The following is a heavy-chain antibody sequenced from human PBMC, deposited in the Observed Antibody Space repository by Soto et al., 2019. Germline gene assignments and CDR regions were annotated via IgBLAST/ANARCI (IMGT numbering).Heavy chain of an antibody. Sequence: LSLTCTVSGGSISPYYWSWIRQPAGKGLEWIGRIYASGSTNYNPSLKGRVTMSVATSKNQFSLKLSSVTAADTAVYYCAGGGMVIIPTATAFDYWGQGTLVTVSS. CDR3: AGGGMVIIPTATAFDY. CDR2: IYASGST. V-gene: IGHV4-4*07. CDR1: GGSISPYY. J-gene: IGHJ4*02. D-gene: IGHD2-2*01.